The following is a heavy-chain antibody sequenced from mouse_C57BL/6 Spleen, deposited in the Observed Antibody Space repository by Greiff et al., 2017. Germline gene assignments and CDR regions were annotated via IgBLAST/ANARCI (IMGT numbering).Heavy chain of an antibody. J-gene: IGHJ1*03. V-gene: IGHV5-17*01. CDR1: GFTFSDFG. CDR3: ARCYGNCSDFDV. Sequence: EVQLMESGGGLVKPGGSLKLSCAASGFTFSDFGMHWVRQAPEQGLEWVAYISSGSSTIYYADTVKGRFTISRDNAKTTLFLHMTRLRSEDTAMSYGARCYGNCSDFDVWGTGTTVTVSS. CDR2: ISSGSSTI. D-gene: IGHD2-1*01.